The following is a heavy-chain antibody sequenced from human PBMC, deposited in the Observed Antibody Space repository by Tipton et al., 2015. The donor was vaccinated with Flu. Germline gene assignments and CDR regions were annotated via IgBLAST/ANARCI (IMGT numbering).Heavy chain of an antibody. D-gene: IGHD3-10*02. V-gene: IGHV4-59*08. J-gene: IGHJ4*02. Sequence: LRLSCSVSGGSVGSPYCWGWVRRPPGKGLEWIGYIYNSEYTKYNPSLKSRVTISVDTSKKQFSLRLSSVTAADTAVYYCARHTGDSVRGVIDYWDQGTLVTVSS. CDR2: IYNSEYT. CDR3: ARHTGDSVRGVIDY. CDR1: GGSVGSPYC.